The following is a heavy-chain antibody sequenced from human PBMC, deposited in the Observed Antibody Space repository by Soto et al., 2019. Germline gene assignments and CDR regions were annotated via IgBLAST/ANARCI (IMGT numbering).Heavy chain of an antibody. CDR1: GYNFIAFG. CDR2: IDPSDSYT. J-gene: IGHJ5*01. CDR3: ARVHKNWFDS. Sequence: LGESLTISWNASGYNFIAFGSHWVRQMPGKGLEWLGKIDPSDSYTNYSPSFEGHVTISTDNSITTAYLQWSSLRASDTALYFRARVHKNWFDSWAQGTMVTLSS. V-gene: IGHV5-10-1*01.